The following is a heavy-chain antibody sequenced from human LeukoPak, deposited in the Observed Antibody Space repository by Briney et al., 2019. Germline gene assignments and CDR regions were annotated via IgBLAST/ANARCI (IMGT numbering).Heavy chain of an antibody. J-gene: IGHJ4*02. Sequence: ASVKVSCKASGYTFTGYYMHWVRQAPGQGLEWVGWINPNSGGTNYAQKFQGRVTMTRDTSISTAYMELSRLRSDDTAVYYCARAEDIVVVPAAIPFDYWGQGTLVTVSS. D-gene: IGHD2-2*01. CDR3: ARAEDIVVVPAAIPFDY. V-gene: IGHV1-2*02. CDR1: GYTFTGYY. CDR2: INPNSGGT.